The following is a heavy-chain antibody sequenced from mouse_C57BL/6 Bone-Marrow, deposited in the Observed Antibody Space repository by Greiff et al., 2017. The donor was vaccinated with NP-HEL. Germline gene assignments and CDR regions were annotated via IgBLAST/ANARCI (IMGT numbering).Heavy chain of an antibody. CDR1: GYAFSSYW. CDR3: ARQLRLPYAMDY. J-gene: IGHJ4*01. D-gene: IGHD3-2*02. Sequence: QVQLQQSGAELVKPGASVKISCKASGYAFSSYWMNWVKQRPGKGLEWIGQIYPGDGDTNYNGKFKGKATLTADKSSSTAYMQLSSLTSEDSAVYFCARQLRLPYAMDYWGQGTSVTVSS. V-gene: IGHV1-80*01. CDR2: IYPGDGDT.